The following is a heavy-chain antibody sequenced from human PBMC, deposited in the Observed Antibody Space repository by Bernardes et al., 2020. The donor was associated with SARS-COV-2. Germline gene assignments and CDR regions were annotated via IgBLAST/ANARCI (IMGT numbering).Heavy chain of an antibody. CDR2: ISYEGSRK. V-gene: IGHV3-30*18. CDR1: GFSFHNSG. D-gene: IGHD3-9*01. Sequence: SLFPSCAASGFSFHNSGMHWVRQAPGQGLEWVAFISYEGSRKYYLDSLKGRFTVSRDYSKDTLYLQMNSLREDDTAVYYCVKRRAIFELWAGSLGYWGLGTLVTVSS. J-gene: IGHJ4*02. CDR3: VKRRAIFELWAGSLGY.